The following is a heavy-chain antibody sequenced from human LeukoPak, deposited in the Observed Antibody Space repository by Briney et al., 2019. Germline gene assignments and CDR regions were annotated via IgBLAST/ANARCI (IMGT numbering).Heavy chain of an antibody. CDR3: ARGGTQYDFWSGYLFTNFDY. CDR1: GFTFSSYG. D-gene: IGHD3-3*01. V-gene: IGHV3-48*01. Sequence: GGSLRLSCAASGFTFSSYGMHWVRQAPGKGLEWVSYISSSSSTIYYADSVKGRFTISRDNAKNSLYLQMNSLRAEDTAVYYCARGGTQYDFWSGYLFTNFDYWGQGTLVTVSS. CDR2: ISSSSSTI. J-gene: IGHJ4*02.